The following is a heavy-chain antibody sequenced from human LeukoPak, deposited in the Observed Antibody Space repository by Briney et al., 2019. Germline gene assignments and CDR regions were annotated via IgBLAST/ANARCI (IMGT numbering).Heavy chain of an antibody. CDR1: GYTFTSYG. CDR2: IIPIFGTA. J-gene: IGHJ6*03. D-gene: IGHD4-17*01. V-gene: IGHV1-69*05. Sequence: VASVKVSCKASGYTFTSYGISWVRQAPGRGLEWMGRIIPIFGTANYAQKFQGRVTITTDESTSTAYMELSSLRSEDTAVYYCAEDRHYGDYGYYYYYYMDVWGKGTTVTVSS. CDR3: AEDRHYGDYGYYYYYYMDV.